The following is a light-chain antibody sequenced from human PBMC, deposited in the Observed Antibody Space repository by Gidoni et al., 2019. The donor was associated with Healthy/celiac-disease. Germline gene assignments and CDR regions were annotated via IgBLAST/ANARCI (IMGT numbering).Light chain of an antibody. Sequence: EIVLTQSPGTLSLSPGERATLSCRASQIVSSSYLAWYPQKPGQAPRLLIYGASSRATGIPDRFSGSGSGTDFTLTISRLEPEDFAVYYCQQYGSSPRTFXXXTKVEIK. CDR2: GAS. V-gene: IGKV3-20*01. J-gene: IGKJ1*01. CDR1: QIVSSSY. CDR3: QQYGSSPRT.